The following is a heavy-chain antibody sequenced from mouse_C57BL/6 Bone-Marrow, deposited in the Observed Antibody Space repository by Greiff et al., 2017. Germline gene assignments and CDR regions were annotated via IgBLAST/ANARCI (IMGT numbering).Heavy chain of an antibody. Sequence: QVQLQQPGAELVMPGASVKLSCKASGYTFTSYWMHWVKQRPGQGLEWIGEIDPSDSYTNYNQKFKGKSTLTVDKSSSTAYMQLSSLTSEDSAVYYCARDDDYDNYFDYWGQGTTLTVSS. CDR3: ARDDDYDNYFDY. CDR2: IDPSDSYT. D-gene: IGHD2-4*01. CDR1: GYTFTSYW. V-gene: IGHV1-69*01. J-gene: IGHJ2*01.